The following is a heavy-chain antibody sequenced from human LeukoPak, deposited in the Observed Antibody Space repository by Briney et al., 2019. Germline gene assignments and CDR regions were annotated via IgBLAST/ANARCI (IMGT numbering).Heavy chain of an antibody. Sequence: GTSLRHSCAASGFTFSSYTMNWVRQSPGKGLEWISYIDSSSSTIYYADSVKGRFTISRDNAKNSLYLQMNSLRAEDSAVYYCAGNGHRSVWTMIVVLWGQGTLVTVSS. CDR1: GFTFSSYT. J-gene: IGHJ4*02. D-gene: IGHD3-22*01. V-gene: IGHV3-48*04. CDR2: IDSSSSTI. CDR3: AGNGHRSVWTMIVVL.